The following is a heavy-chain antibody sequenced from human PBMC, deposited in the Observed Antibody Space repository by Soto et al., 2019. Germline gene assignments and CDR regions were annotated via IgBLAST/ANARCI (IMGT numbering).Heavy chain of an antibody. V-gene: IGHV1-8*01. J-gene: IGHJ6*02. CDR2: MSPNSGAT. CDR1: GYTFTSYD. Sequence: QVQLVQSGAEVTKPGASVKVSCKASGYTFTSYDINWVRQATGQGLEWMGWMSPNSGATGYAQKFQGRVTMTRDTYINTAYMELSNLRSEDTAIYYCARGVDAGVDVWGQGSTVTVSS. CDR3: ARGVDAGVDV. D-gene: IGHD1-1*01.